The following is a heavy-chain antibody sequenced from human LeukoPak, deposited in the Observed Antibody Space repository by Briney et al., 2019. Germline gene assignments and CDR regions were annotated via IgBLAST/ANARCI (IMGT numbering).Heavy chain of an antibody. D-gene: IGHD5-18*01. J-gene: IGHJ4*02. V-gene: IGHV4-39*07. Sequence: SETLSLTCTVSGGSISNNNYYWGWIRQPPGKGLEWIVSIHNGGSTYYNPSLKSRVTISVDTSKNQFSLNLSSVTAADTAVYYCATDRGLYSYGQEVFWGQGTLVTVSS. CDR2: IHNGGST. CDR1: GGSISNNNYY. CDR3: ATDRGLYSYGQEVF.